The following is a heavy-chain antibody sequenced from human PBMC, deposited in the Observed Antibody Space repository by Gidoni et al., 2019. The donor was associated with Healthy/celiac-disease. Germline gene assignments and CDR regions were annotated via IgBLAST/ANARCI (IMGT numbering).Heavy chain of an antibody. Sequence: EVQLLESGGGLVQPGGSLRLACAASGFTFSSHAMRWVRQAPGKGLEWVSAMSGSGGSTYYADYVKGRFTISRDNSKNTLYLQMNSLRAEDTAVYYCAKAGYCSSTSCSPTFYYYYGMDVWGQGTTVTVSS. CDR1: GFTFSSHA. J-gene: IGHJ6*02. CDR2: MSGSGGST. D-gene: IGHD2-2*01. CDR3: AKAGYCSSTSCSPTFYYYYGMDV. V-gene: IGHV3-23*01.